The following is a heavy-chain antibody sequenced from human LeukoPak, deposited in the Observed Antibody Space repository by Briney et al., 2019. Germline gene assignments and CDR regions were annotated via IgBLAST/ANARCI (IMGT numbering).Heavy chain of an antibody. CDR2: ISSSSSYI. CDR1: GFTFSSYD. V-gene: IGHV3-21*01. CDR3: ARAPGYSSGWYGTKSFDY. Sequence: GGSLRLSCAACGFTFSSYDMHWVRQATGKGLEWVSSISSSSSYIYYADSVKGRFTISRDNSKNTLYLQMNSLRAEDTAVYYCARAPGYSSGWYGTKSFDYWGQGTLVTVSS. D-gene: IGHD6-19*01. J-gene: IGHJ4*02.